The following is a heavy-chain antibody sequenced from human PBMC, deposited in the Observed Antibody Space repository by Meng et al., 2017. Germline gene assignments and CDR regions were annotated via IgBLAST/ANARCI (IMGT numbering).Heavy chain of an antibody. Sequence: VELQKSGTRLVKPWGTFSLTCAVFGGSNRSSNVGSSVHQPPGKGLEWIGEIYHSGSTNYNPSLKSRVTKSVDKSKNQFSLKLSSVTAADTAVYYCARVVAATTLFLDYWGQGTLVTVSS. CDR1: GGSNRSSNV. CDR2: IYHSGST. CDR3: ARVVAATTLFLDY. D-gene: IGHD2-15*01. V-gene: IGHV4-4*02. J-gene: IGHJ4*02.